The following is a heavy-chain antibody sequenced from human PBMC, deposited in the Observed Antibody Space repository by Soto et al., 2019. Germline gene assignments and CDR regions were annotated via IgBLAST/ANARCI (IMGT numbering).Heavy chain of an antibody. Sequence: GGSPRLSRAAPGFTFISYAMSWGRQAPGKGLEWVSAISGSGGSTYYADSVKGRFTISRDNSKNTLYLQMNSLRAEDTAVYYCAKVKSVYYFDYWGQGTLVTVSS. CDR2: ISGSGGST. CDR1: GFTFISYA. D-gene: IGHD1-20*01. V-gene: IGHV3-23*01. CDR3: AKVKSVYYFDY. J-gene: IGHJ4*02.